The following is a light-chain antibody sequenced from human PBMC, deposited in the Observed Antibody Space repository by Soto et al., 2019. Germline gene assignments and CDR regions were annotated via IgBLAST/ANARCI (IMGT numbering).Light chain of an antibody. CDR3: QQYNNWPPIT. Sequence: EILMTQSPDTLSVSPGERVTLSCRASRTVSNRLAWYQHKPGQAPRLLISGASTGATGIPPRFRGSGSGTEFTLTVDTLQSEDIAIYYCQQYNNWPPITFGQGTRLEIK. CDR1: RTVSNR. V-gene: IGKV3-15*01. CDR2: GAS. J-gene: IGKJ5*01.